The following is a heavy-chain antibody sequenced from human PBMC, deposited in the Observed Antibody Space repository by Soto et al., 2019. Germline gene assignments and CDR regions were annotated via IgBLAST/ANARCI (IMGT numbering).Heavy chain of an antibody. D-gene: IGHD3-10*01. CDR1: GFTFSSYG. Sequence: GGSLRLSCAASGFTFSSYGMHWARQAPGKGLEWVAVIWYDGSNKYYADSVKGRFTISRDNSKNTLYLQMNSLRAEDTAVYYCAREGSDGDFDYWGQGTLVTVSS. CDR2: IWYDGSNK. CDR3: AREGSDGDFDY. J-gene: IGHJ4*02. V-gene: IGHV3-33*01.